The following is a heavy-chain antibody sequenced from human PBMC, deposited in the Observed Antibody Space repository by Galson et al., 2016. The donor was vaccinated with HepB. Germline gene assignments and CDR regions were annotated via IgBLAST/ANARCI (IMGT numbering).Heavy chain of an antibody. CDR2: ISSSQTPI. Sequence: PPRLSCASSGFILSRYELNWVRQAPGKGLAWVSYISSSQTPIYYADSVKGRFTVSRDNAKNSLYLQMTSLSAEDTAVYYCARQYWGGPSDYWGRGTLVTVSS. CDR3: ARQYWGGPSDY. D-gene: IGHD2/OR15-2a*01. V-gene: IGHV3-48*03. CDR1: GFILSRYE. J-gene: IGHJ4*02.